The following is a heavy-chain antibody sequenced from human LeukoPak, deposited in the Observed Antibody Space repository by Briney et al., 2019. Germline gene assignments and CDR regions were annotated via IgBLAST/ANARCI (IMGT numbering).Heavy chain of an antibody. J-gene: IGHJ4*02. Sequence: SETLSLTCAFYGASFSGYYWSWIRQPPGKGLEWIGYIFYSGSTYNNPSLKSRVTISVDTSKNQFSLKLSSVTAADTAVYYCARVGPNDSGSLYYFDHWGQGTLVTVSS. CDR3: ARVGPNDSGSLYYFDH. CDR1: GASFSGYY. D-gene: IGHD3-10*01. CDR2: IFYSGST. V-gene: IGHV4-30-4*01.